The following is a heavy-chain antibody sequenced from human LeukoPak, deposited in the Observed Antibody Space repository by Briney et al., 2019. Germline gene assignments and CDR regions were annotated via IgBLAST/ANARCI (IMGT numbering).Heavy chain of an antibody. J-gene: IGHJ6*02. D-gene: IGHD3-9*01. CDR3: AVRLASPYYFYYDMDV. V-gene: IGHV1-18*01. CDR1: GYTFTNYG. CDR2: ISDYNGKT. Sequence: ASVKVSRKASGYTFTNYGITWVRQAPGQGLEWMGWISDYNGKTNYAQKLQGRVTMTTDTSTSTAYMELRNLRSDDTAVFHCAVRLASPYYFYYDMDVWGQGTTVTVSS.